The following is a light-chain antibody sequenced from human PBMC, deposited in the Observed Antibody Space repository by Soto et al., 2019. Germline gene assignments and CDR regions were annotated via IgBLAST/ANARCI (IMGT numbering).Light chain of an antibody. CDR1: SSDVGGYNS. CDR3: CSFAGINNLV. Sequence: QSVLAQPPSPSGSPGQSVTISCTGTSSDVGGYNSVSWYQQYPGKAPKLMIYDVSKRPSGVPDRFSGSKSDNTASLTVSGLQAEDEADYYCCSFAGINNLVFGTGTKVTVL. J-gene: IGLJ1*01. V-gene: IGLV2-8*01. CDR2: DVS.